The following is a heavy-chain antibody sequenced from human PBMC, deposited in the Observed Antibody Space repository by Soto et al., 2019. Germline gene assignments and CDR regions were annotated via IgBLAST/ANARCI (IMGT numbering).Heavy chain of an antibody. CDR1: GGSISSYY. CDR2: IYYSGST. CDR3: ARVRWEDYDFWSGYFTKGIFDY. D-gene: IGHD3-3*01. J-gene: IGHJ4*02. Sequence: SETLSLTCTVSGGSISSYYWSWIRQPPGKGLEWIGYIYYSGSTNYNPSLKSRVTISVDTSKNQFSLKLSSVTAADTAVYYCARVRWEDYDFWSGYFTKGIFDYWGQGTLVTVSS. V-gene: IGHV4-59*01.